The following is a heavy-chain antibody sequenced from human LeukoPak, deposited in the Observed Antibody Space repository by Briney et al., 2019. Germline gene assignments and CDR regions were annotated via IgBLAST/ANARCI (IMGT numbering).Heavy chain of an antibody. J-gene: IGHJ6*02. Sequence: ASVKVSCKASGYTFTGYYMHWVRQAPGQGLERMGRINPNSGGTNYAQKFQGRVTMTRDTSISTAYMELSRLRSDDTAVYYCARGGYDFVYYYYGMDVWGQGTTVTVSS. CDR2: INPNSGGT. CDR3: ARGGYDFVYYYYGMDV. CDR1: GYTFTGYY. D-gene: IGHD3-3*01. V-gene: IGHV1-2*06.